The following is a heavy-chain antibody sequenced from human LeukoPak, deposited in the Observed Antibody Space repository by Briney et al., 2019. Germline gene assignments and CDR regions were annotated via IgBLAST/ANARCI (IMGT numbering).Heavy chain of an antibody. J-gene: IGHJ5*02. CDR1: GGSFSGYY. CDR2: INHSGST. Sequence: SETLSLTCAVYGGSFSGYYWSWIRQPPGKGLEWIGEINHSGSTNYNPSLKSRVTISVDTSKNQFSLKLSSVTAADTAVYYCARGFKWFDPWGQGTLVTVSS. CDR3: ARGFKWFDP. V-gene: IGHV4-34*01.